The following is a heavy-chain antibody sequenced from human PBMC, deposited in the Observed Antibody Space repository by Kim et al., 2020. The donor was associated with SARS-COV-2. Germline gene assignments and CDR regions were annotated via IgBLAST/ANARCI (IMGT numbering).Heavy chain of an antibody. Sequence: GGSLRLSCAASGFTFSSYAMHWVRQAPGKGLEWVAVISYDGSNKYYADSVKGRFTISRDNSKNTLYLQMNSLRAEDTAVYYCARVGEMATYYFDYWGQGTLVTVSS. CDR1: GFTFSSYA. CDR3: ARVGEMATYYFDY. CDR2: ISYDGSNK. J-gene: IGHJ4*02. V-gene: IGHV3-30-3*01. D-gene: IGHD5-12*01.